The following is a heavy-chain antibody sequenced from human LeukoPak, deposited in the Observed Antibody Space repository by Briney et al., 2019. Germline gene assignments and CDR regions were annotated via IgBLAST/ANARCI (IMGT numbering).Heavy chain of an antibody. D-gene: IGHD1-1*01. CDR3: ARVAGNSYFDF. CDR1: GFTFSDYY. Sequence: GGSLRLSCAVSGFTFSDYYVSWIRQAPGKGLEWVSSISSVGRSISYADSVQGRFTISRDNAKDSLYLLMNSLRAEDTAVYYCARVAGNSYFDFWGLGTLVTVSS. CDR2: ISSVGRSI. J-gene: IGHJ4*02. V-gene: IGHV3-11*01.